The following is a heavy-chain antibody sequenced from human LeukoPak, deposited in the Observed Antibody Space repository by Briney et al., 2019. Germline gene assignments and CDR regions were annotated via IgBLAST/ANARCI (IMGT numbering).Heavy chain of an antibody. CDR3: ARTPTTVVTRYWYFDL. J-gene: IGHJ2*01. CDR2: IIPIFGTA. CDR1: GGTFSSYA. V-gene: IGHV1-69*13. Sequence: GASVKVSCKASGGTFSSYAISWVRQAPGQGLEWMGGIIPIFGTANYAQKFQGRVTITADESTSTAYMELSSLRSEDTAVYYCARTPTTVVTRYWYFDLWGRGTLVTVSS. D-gene: IGHD4-23*01.